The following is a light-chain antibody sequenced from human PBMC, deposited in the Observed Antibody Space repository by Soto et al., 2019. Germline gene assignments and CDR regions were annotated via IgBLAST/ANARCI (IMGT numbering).Light chain of an antibody. J-gene: IGLJ1*01. CDR2: EVS. Sequence: QSVLTQPPSASGSPGQSVTISCTGTSSDVGGYNYVSWYQQHPGKAPKLMIYEVSKRPSGVPDRFSGSKSGNTASVTVSGLQAEDEADYYCSSYAGSNNFVVFGTGTKLTVL. CDR1: SSDVGGYNY. CDR3: SSYAGSNNFVV. V-gene: IGLV2-8*01.